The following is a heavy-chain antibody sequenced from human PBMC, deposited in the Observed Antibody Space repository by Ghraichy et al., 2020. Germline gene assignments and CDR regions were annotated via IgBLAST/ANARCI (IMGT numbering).Heavy chain of an antibody. CDR2: INHSGST. CDR1: GGSFSGYY. D-gene: IGHD6-19*01. V-gene: IGHV4-34*01. CDR3: ATGYSSGWYLDDY. J-gene: IGHJ4*02. Sequence: SETLSLTCAVYGGSFSGYYWSWIRQPPGKGLEWIGEINHSGSTNYNPSLKSRVTISVDTSKNQFSLKLSSVTAADTAVYYCATGYSSGWYLDDYWGQGTLVTVSS.